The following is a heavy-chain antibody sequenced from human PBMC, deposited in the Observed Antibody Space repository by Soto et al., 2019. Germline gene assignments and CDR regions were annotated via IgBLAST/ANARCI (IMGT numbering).Heavy chain of an antibody. CDR3: VRDGTKTLRDWFDP. CDR1: GASISGFY. D-gene: IGHD1-1*01. CDR2: IYATVTT. V-gene: IGHV4-4*07. J-gene: IGHJ5*02. Sequence: SETLSLTCTVSGASISGFYWSWIRKSAGKGLEWIGRIYATVTTDYNPSLKSRVMMSVDTSKKQFSLKLRSVTAADTAVYYCVRDGTKTLRDWFDPWGQGSSVTVSS.